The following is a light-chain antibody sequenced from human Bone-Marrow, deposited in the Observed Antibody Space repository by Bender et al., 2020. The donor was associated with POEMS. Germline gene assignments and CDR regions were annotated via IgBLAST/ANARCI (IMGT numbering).Light chain of an antibody. CDR3: CSYAGRSILWV. CDR1: SSDIGGYKY. V-gene: IGLV2-14*01. Sequence: QSVLTQPASVSGSPGQSITISCTGTSSDIGGYKYVSWYQQHPGKAPKLMIYEVSKRPSGVSNRFSGSKSGNTASLTISGLQAEDEADYYCCSYAGRSILWVFGGGTQLTVL. J-gene: IGLJ3*02. CDR2: EVS.